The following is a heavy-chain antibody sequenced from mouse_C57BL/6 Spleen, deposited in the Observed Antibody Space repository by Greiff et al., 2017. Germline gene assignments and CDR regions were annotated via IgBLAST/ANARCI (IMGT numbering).Heavy chain of an antibody. CDR1: GYTFTSYW. V-gene: IGHV1-64*01. Sequence: QVQLQQSGAELVKPGASVKLSCTASGYTFTSYWMHWVKQRPGQGLEWIGMIHPNSGSTNYNEKFKSKATLTVDKSSSTAYMQLSSLTSEDSAVYYCSRVVNYAMDYWGQGTSVTVSS. CDR2: IHPNSGST. CDR3: SRVVNYAMDY. D-gene: IGHD1-1*01. J-gene: IGHJ4*01.